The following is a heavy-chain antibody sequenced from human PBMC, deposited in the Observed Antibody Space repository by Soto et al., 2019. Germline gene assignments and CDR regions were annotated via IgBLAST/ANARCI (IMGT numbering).Heavy chain of an antibody. CDR2: INHSGST. Sequence: QVQLQQWGAGLLKPSETLSLTCAVYGGSFGGYYWSWIRQPPGKGLEWIGEINHSGSTNYNPSLKSRVTISVDTSKNQFSLKLSSVTAADTAVYYCARGESIAAAGTNWFDHWGQGTLVTVSS. CDR3: ARGESIAAAGTNWFDH. CDR1: GGSFGGYY. V-gene: IGHV4-34*01. J-gene: IGHJ5*02. D-gene: IGHD6-13*01.